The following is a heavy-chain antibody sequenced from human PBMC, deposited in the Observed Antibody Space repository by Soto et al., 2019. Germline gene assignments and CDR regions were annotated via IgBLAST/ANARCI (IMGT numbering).Heavy chain of an antibody. Sequence: QVQLVQSGAEVKKPESSVKVSCKAPGGTFSTYAISWVRQAPGQGLEWMGGIIPMFGTANYAQRFQDRVTITXXDSTNTVDMALSSLRSEATAGYFCASRIPLGLRRINSGYSGWGQGTLVTVSS. CDR1: GGTFSTYA. J-gene: IGHJ4*02. V-gene: IGHV1-69*05. D-gene: IGHD5-12*01. CDR3: ASRIPLGLRRINSGYSG. CDR2: IIPMFGTA.